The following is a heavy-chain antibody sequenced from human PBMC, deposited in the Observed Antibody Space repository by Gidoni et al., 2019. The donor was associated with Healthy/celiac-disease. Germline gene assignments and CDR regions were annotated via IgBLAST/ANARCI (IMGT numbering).Heavy chain of an antibody. V-gene: IGHV1-69*06. CDR2: IIPIFGTA. Sequence: QVQLVQSGAEVKKPGSSVKVSCKASGGTFSSYAISWVRQAPGQGLEWMGAIIPIFGTANYAQKFQGRVTITADKSTSTAYMELSSLRSEDTAVYYCARSRLNNSGSNLGFDYWGQGTLVTVSS. D-gene: IGHD5-12*01. CDR1: GGTFSSYA. CDR3: ARSRLNNSGSNLGFDY. J-gene: IGHJ4*02.